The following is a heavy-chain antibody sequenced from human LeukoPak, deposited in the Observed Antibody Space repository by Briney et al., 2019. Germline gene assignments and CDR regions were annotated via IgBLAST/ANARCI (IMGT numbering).Heavy chain of an antibody. Sequence: PGGSLRLSCEVSGFIFSNYGMNWVRQAPGKGLGWVSAIGDSGDATYYADSVKGRFTISRDNSKSTLYLQMNNLRAEDTALYYCAKERGHSKPFDYWGQGTLVTVSS. CDR2: IGDSGDAT. CDR3: AKERGHSKPFDY. J-gene: IGHJ4*02. CDR1: GFIFSNYG. V-gene: IGHV3-23*01. D-gene: IGHD4-23*01.